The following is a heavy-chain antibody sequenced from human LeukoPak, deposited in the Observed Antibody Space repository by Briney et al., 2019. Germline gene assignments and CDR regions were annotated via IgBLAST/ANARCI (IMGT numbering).Heavy chain of an antibody. V-gene: IGHV3-11*01. D-gene: IGHD5-18*01. J-gene: IGHJ3*02. CDR1: GFTFSDYY. CDR3: ARELRYSYGPDAFDI. CDR2: ISSSGSTI. Sequence: NPGGSLRLSCAASGFTFSDYYMSWIRQAPGKGLEWVSYISSSGSTIYYADSVKGRFTISRDNSKNTLYLQMNSLRAEDTAVYYCARELRYSYGPDAFDIWGQGTMVTVSS.